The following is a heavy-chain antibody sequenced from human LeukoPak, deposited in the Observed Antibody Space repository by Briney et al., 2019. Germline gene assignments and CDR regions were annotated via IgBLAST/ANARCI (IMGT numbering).Heavy chain of an antibody. CDR3: ARDRGYCSSTSCYNWFDP. Sequence: PGGSLRLSCTASGFTFSSYWMSWVRQAPGKGLEWVANIKQDGSEKYYVDSVKGRFTISRDNAKNSLYLQMNSLRAEDTAVYYCARDRGYCSSTSCYNWFDPWGQGTLVTVSS. V-gene: IGHV3-7*01. D-gene: IGHD2-2*01. J-gene: IGHJ5*02. CDR2: IKQDGSEK. CDR1: GFTFSSYW.